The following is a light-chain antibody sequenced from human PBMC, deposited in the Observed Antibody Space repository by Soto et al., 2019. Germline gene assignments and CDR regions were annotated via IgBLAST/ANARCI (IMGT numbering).Light chain of an antibody. CDR3: SSYTSSSTEV. CDR2: DVS. J-gene: IGLJ1*01. CDR1: SSDVGGYNY. V-gene: IGLV2-14*01. Sequence: QSALTQPASVSGSPGQSITISCTATSSDVGGYNYVSWYQQHPGKAPKLMIYDVSNRPSGVSNRFSGSKSGNTASLTISGLQAEDEADYYCSSYTSSSTEVFGTGTKVTVL.